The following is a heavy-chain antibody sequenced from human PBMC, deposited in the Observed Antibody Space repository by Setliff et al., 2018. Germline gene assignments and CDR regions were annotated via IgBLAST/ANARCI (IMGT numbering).Heavy chain of an antibody. CDR2: IGASGDRT. D-gene: IGHD4-17*01. CDR3: ARDPNGDYVGAFDP. CDR1: TFTFSKYA. J-gene: IGHJ5*02. Sequence: GESLKISCVASTFTFSKYAITWVRQAPGKGLEWVSSIGASGDRTYYADSVKGRFTISRDNSRNSLYLQMNSLRVEDTASYYCARDPNGDYVGAFDPWGQGILVTVSS. V-gene: IGHV3-23*01.